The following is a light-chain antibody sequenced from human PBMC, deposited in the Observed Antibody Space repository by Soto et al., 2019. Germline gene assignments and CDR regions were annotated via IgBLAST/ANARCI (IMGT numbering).Light chain of an antibody. CDR1: SSNIGAGYD. CDR2: GNS. V-gene: IGLV1-40*01. J-gene: IGLJ3*02. CDR3: QSYDSSLSPWV. Sequence: QAVVTQPPSVSGAPGQRVTISCTGSSSNIGAGYDVHWYQQLPGTAPKLLIYGNSNRPSGVPDRFSGSKSGTSASLAITGLQAEDEADYYCQSYDSSLSPWVFGGGTKVTVL.